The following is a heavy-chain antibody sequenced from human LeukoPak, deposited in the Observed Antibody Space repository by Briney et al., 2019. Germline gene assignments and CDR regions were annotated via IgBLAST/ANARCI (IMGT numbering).Heavy chain of an antibody. Sequence: GGSLRLSCAASGFTFSTYTMYWVRHPPGKRLEWVSIIGNNGGGIHYADSVKGRFTISRDNAKNSLYLQMNSLRAEDTALYYCAKEQGYNTPFDYWGQGTLVTVSS. CDR3: AKEQGYNTPFDY. D-gene: IGHD5-24*01. CDR1: GFTFSTYT. J-gene: IGHJ4*02. CDR2: IGNNGGGI. V-gene: IGHV3-23*01.